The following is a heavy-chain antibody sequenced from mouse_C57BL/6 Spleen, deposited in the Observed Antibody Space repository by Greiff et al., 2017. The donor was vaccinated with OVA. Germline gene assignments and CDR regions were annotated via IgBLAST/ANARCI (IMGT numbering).Heavy chain of an antibody. CDR2: IDPSDSET. V-gene: IGHV1-52*01. CDR3: ARRLNSLTAFFDY. D-gene: IGHD4-1*01. J-gene: IGHJ2*01. Sequence: QVQLQQPGAELVRPGSSVKLSCKASGYTFTSYWMHWVKQRPIQGLEWIGNIDPSDSETHYNQKFKDKATLTVDKSSSTAYMQLSSLTSEDSAVYYCARRLNSLTAFFDYWGQGTTLTVST. CDR1: GYTFTSYW.